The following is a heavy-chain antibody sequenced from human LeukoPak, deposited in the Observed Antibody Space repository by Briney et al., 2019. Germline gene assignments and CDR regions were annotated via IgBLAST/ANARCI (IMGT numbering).Heavy chain of an antibody. CDR2: IYYSGST. Sequence: SETLSLTCTVSGGSISSYYWSWIRQPPGKGLEWIGYIYYSGSTNCNPSLKSRVTISVDTSKNQFSLKLSSVTAADTAVYYCARISSYFDYWGRGTLVTVSS. CDR1: GGSISSYY. V-gene: IGHV4-59*08. CDR3: ARISSYFDY. J-gene: IGHJ4*02.